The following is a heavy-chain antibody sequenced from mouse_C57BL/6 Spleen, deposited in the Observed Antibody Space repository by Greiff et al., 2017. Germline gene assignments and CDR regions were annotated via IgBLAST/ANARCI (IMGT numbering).Heavy chain of an antibody. V-gene: IGHV3-6*01. D-gene: IGHD1-1*01. J-gene: IGHJ3*01. CDR1: GYSITSGYY. CDR3: ARALITTVERGFAY. Sequence: LMESGPGLVKPSQSLSLTCSVTGYSITSGYYWNWIRQFPGNKLEWMGYISYDGSNNYNPSLKNRISITRDTSKNQFFLKLNSVTTEDTATYYCARALITTVERGFAYWGQGTLVTVSA. CDR2: ISYDGSN.